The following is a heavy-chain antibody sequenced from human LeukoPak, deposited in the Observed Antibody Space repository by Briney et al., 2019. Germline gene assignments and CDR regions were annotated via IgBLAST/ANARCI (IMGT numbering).Heavy chain of an antibody. J-gene: IGHJ6*04. V-gene: IGHV1-46*01. D-gene: IGHD6-19*01. CDR2: INPSGGST. Sequence: GASVKVSCKASGYTFTSYYMHWVRQAPGQGLEWMGIINPSGGSTSYAQKFQGRVTMTRGTSTSTVYMELSSLRSEDTAVYYCARDRGIAVAGTDYYYGMDVWGKGTTVTVSS. CDR1: GYTFTSYY. CDR3: ARDRGIAVAGTDYYYGMDV.